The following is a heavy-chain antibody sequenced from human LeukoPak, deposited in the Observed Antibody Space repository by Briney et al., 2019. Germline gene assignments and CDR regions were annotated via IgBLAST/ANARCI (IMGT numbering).Heavy chain of an antibody. J-gene: IGHJ1*01. Sequence: PGGSLRLSCAASGFTFSSYWMHWVRQAPGKGLVWVSRINSDGSSTSYADSVKGRFTISRDNAKNTLYLQMNSLRAEDTAVYYCARVSLYYYGSGSYSAEYFQHWGQGTLVTVSS. D-gene: IGHD3-10*01. CDR1: GFTFSSYW. V-gene: IGHV3-74*01. CDR3: ARVSLYYYGSGSYSAEYFQH. CDR2: INSDGSST.